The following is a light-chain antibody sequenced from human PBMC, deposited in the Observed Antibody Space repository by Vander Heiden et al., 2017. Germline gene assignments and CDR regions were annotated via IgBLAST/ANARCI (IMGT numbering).Light chain of an antibody. Sequence: VIPQSPPTLSVSPGAGATLSCRARQSVSNKIAWYQQKPSPPHRLIIYDTATSAAGIPARVSGSGSETEFTLTISSLRSEDFAVYFCQQYGNWPPVTFGGGTKVDVK. V-gene: IGKV3-15*01. J-gene: IGKJ4*01. CDR3: QQYGNWPPVT. CDR2: DTA. CDR1: QSVSNK.